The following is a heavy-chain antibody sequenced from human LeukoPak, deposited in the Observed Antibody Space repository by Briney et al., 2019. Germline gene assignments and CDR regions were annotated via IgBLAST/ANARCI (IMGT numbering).Heavy chain of an antibody. D-gene: IGHD5-24*01. CDR3: ARDLEMATTLYWYFDL. Sequence: ASVKVSCKASRYAFTSYYMHWVRQAPGQGLEWMGIINPSGGSTSYAQKFQGRVTMTRDTSTSTVYMELSSLRSEDTAVYYCARDLEMATTLYWYFDLWGRGTLVTVSS. CDR1: RYAFTSYY. CDR2: INPSGGST. J-gene: IGHJ2*01. V-gene: IGHV1-46*01.